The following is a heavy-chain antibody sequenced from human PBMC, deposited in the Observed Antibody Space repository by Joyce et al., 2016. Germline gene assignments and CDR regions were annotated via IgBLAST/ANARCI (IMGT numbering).Heavy chain of an antibody. CDR1: GDSFNSYA. CDR2: IMPGLGRA. J-gene: IGHJ5*02. D-gene: IGHD3-3*02. V-gene: IGHV1-69*11. CDR3: ARVRSGMSIFA. Sequence: QVQLVQSEAGVKKPGSSVKVSCKASGDSFNSYAITWVRQAPGQGLEWMGGIMPGLGRADYAQIFQDRVTITADELRKTACLELIRLTSDDTAVYYCARVRSGMSIFAWGQGTLVTVSS.